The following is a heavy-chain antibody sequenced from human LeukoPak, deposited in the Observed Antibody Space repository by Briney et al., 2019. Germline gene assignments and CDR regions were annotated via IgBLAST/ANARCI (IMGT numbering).Heavy chain of an antibody. CDR3: ARMNRSRATMIVVVRLYDWFGP. D-gene: IGHD3-22*01. Sequence: PSETLSLTCAVYGGSFSGYYWSWIRQPPGKGLEWIGEINHSGSTNYNPSLKSRVTISVDTSKNQFSLKLSSVTAADTAVYYCARMNRSRATMIVVVRLYDWFGPWGQGTLVTVSS. CDR2: INHSGST. V-gene: IGHV4-34*01. CDR1: GGSFSGYY. J-gene: IGHJ5*02.